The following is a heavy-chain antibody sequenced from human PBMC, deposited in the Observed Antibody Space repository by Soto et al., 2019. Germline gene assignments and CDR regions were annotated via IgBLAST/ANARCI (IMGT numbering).Heavy chain of an antibody. D-gene: IGHD3-10*01. Sequence: QVQLQESGPGLVKPSQTLSLTCTVSGGSISSGGYYWSWIRQHPGKGLEWIGYIYYSGSTYYNPSLKSRVTISVDTSKNQFSLKLSTVTAADTAVYYCARVWFGESYNWFDPWGQGTLVTVSS. CDR3: ARVWFGESYNWFDP. CDR2: IYYSGST. CDR1: GGSISSGGYY. V-gene: IGHV4-31*03. J-gene: IGHJ5*02.